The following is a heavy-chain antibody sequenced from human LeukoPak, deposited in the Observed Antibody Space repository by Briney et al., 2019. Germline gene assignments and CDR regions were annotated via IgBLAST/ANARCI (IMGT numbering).Heavy chain of an antibody. CDR3: ARTELEGRLRRGSAFDI. CDR1: EYTFTGYY. Sequence: WASVKVSCKASEYTFTGYYMHWVRQAPGQGLEWMGWINPNSGGTNYAQKFQGRVTMTRDTSISTAYMELSRLRSDDTAVYYCARTELEGRLRRGSAFDIWGQGTMVTVSS. D-gene: IGHD3-16*01. CDR2: INPNSGGT. J-gene: IGHJ3*02. V-gene: IGHV1-2*02.